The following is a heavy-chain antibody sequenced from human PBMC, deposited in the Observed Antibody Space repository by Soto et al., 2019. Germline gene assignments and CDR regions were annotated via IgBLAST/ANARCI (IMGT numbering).Heavy chain of an antibody. V-gene: IGHV4-59*01. CDR2: TYYSGST. Sequence: SETLSLTCPVSGGSMVAYYWNWMRQTPGKGLQWIGYTYYSGSTTYNPSLKSRVTISVDSSKNQFSLKLDSVTPADTAVYYCARVRGTAGKRYFDYWGPGTLVTVSS. J-gene: IGHJ4*02. CDR3: ARVRGTAGKRYFDY. CDR1: GGSMVAYY. D-gene: IGHD6-13*01.